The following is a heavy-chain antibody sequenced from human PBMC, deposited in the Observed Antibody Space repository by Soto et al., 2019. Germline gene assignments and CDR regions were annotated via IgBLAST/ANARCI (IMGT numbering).Heavy chain of an antibody. J-gene: IGHJ4*02. CDR2: IKSKTDGGTT. CDR1: GFTFSNAW. Sequence: GGSLRLSCAASGFTFSNAWMSWVRQAPGKGLEWVGRIKSKTDGGTTDYAAPVKGRFTISRDDSKNTLYLQMNSLKTEDTAVYYCTTGITGIAAWGGFYFDYWGQGTLVTVSS. V-gene: IGHV3-15*01. CDR3: TTGITGIAAWGGFYFDY. D-gene: IGHD6-13*01.